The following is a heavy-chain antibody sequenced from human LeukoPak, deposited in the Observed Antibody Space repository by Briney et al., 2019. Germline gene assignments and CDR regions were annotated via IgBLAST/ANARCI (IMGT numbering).Heavy chain of an antibody. Sequence: PGGSLRLSCAASGFTFSSYEMNWVRQAPGKGLEWVSYISSSGSTIYYADSVKGRFTISRDNAKNSLYLQMNSLKTEDTAVYYCTTDSAQYYYDSSGYLRAFDYWGQGTLVTVSS. D-gene: IGHD3-22*01. CDR1: GFTFSSYE. J-gene: IGHJ4*02. CDR2: ISSSGSTI. V-gene: IGHV3-48*03. CDR3: TTDSAQYYYDSSGYLRAFDY.